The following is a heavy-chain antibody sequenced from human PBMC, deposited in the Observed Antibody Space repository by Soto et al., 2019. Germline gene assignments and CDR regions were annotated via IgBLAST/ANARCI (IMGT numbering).Heavy chain of an antibody. J-gene: IGHJ6*02. CDR1: GYTLTELS. CDR3: ATSSRVYYDYGMDV. V-gene: IGHV1-24*01. Sequence: ASVKVSCKVSGYTLTELSMHWVRQAPGKGLVWMGGFDPEDGETIYAQKFQGRVTMTEDTSTDKAYMELSSLRSEDTAVYYCATSSRVYYDYGMDVWGQGTTVTVSS. CDR2: FDPEDGET.